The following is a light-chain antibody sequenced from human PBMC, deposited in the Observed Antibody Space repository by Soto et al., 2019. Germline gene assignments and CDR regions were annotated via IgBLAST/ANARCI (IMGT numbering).Light chain of an antibody. CDR2: AAS. CDR3: QQYGSSPLVT. Sequence: EIVLTQSPGTLSLSPGDRATLSCRASHSINTSFLAWFQQKPGQAPRLLIYAASSRATGIPDRFRGSGSGTDFTLTISRLEPEDFAVYYCQQYGSSPLVTFGQGTRLEIK. V-gene: IGKV3-20*01. CDR1: HSINTSF. J-gene: IGKJ5*01.